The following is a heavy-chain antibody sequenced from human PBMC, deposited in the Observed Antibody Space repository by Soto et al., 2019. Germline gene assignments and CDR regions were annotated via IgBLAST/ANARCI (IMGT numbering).Heavy chain of an antibody. V-gene: IGHV4-59*08. CDR3: ARLGYCSSTSCLMNYYYYYMDV. D-gene: IGHD2-2*01. CDR2: IYYSGST. CDR1: GGSISSYY. J-gene: IGHJ6*03. Sequence: SETLSLTCTVSGGSISSYYWRWIRQPPGKGLEWIGYIYYSGSTNYNPSLKSRVTISVDTSKNQFSLKLSSVTAADTAVYYCARLGYCSSTSCLMNYYYYYMDVWGKGTTVTVSS.